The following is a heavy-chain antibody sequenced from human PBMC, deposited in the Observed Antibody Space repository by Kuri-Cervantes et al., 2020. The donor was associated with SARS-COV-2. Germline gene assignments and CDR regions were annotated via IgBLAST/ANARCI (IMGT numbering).Heavy chain of an antibody. V-gene: IGHV1-69*13. Sequence: SVKVSCKASGGTFRSYAISWVRQTPGQGLEWRGGIIPIFGTTNYTQKFQGRVTITADESTSIVYMELSSLRSEDTAIYYCASYYYDSSDYRESDYWGQGTLVTVSS. D-gene: IGHD3-22*01. J-gene: IGHJ4*02. CDR1: GGTFRSYA. CDR2: IIPIFGTT. CDR3: ASYYYDSSDYRESDY.